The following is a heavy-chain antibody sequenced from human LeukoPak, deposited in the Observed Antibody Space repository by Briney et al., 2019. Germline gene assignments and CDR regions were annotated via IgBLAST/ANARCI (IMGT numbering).Heavy chain of an antibody. CDR1: GGTFSSFA. CDR3: AREGVYYYDSSGLTPY. Sequence: SVKVSCKASGGTFSSFAISWVRQAPGKGLEWMGRIIPIFGTANYAQKFQGRVTITTDESTSTAYMELTSLRSEDTAVYYCAREGVYYYDSSGLTPYWGQGTLLTVSS. D-gene: IGHD3-22*01. CDR2: IIPIFGTA. J-gene: IGHJ4*02. V-gene: IGHV1-69*05.